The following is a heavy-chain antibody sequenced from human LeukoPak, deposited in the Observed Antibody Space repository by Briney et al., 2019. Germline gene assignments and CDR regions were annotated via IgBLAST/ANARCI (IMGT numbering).Heavy chain of an antibody. Sequence: KTSETLSLTCTVSGGSISSGGYYWSWIRQHPGKGLEWIGYIYYSGSTYYNPSLKSRVTISVDTSKNQFSLKLSSVTAADTAVYYCARGPLTIFGVVPMCYWGQGTLVTVSS. J-gene: IGHJ4*02. V-gene: IGHV4-31*03. CDR3: ARGPLTIFGVVPMCY. D-gene: IGHD3-3*01. CDR2: IYYSGST. CDR1: GGSISSGGYY.